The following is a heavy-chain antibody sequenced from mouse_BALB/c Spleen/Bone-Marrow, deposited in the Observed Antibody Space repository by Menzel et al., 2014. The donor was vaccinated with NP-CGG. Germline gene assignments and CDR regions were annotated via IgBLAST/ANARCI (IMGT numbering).Heavy chain of an antibody. D-gene: IGHD6-1*01. CDR2: INPGSNTI. V-gene: IGHV4-2*02. J-gene: IGHJ2*01. Sequence: VQLVESGGGLVQPGGSLNLACVASGFDFSRYWMSWARQAPGKGQEWIGEINPGSNTINYSPSLKDKFIISRDNDKNTLYLQMSKVRSEDTALYYCASLGSYGYLDNWGQGTTLTVSS. CDR3: ASLGSYGYLDN. CDR1: GFDFSRYW.